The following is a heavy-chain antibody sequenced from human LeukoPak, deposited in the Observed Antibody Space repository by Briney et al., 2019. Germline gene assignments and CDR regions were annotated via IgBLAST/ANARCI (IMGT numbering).Heavy chain of an antibody. Sequence: SETLSLTCTVSGGSISSYYWSWIRQPAGKGLEWIGRIYTSGSTNYNPSLKSRVTMSVDTSKNQFSLKLSSVTAADTAVYYCARGGFGIVATTAPDYWGQGTLVTVSS. CDR3: ARGGFGIVATTAPDY. V-gene: IGHV4-4*07. J-gene: IGHJ4*02. D-gene: IGHD5-12*01. CDR2: IYTSGST. CDR1: GGSISSYY.